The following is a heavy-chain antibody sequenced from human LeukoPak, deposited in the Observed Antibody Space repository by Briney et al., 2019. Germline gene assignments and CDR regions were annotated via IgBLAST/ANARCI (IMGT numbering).Heavy chain of an antibody. CDR3: ASHWAQQVVSDY. J-gene: IGHJ4*02. V-gene: IGHV3-30*03. Sequence: PGRSLRLSCAASGFTFSSYGMHWVRQAPGKGLEWVAVISYDGSNKYYADSVKGRFTVSRDNSKNTVYLQMNSLRAEDTAVYYCASHWAQQVVSDYWGQGTLVTVSS. CDR1: GFTFSSYG. D-gene: IGHD6-13*01. CDR2: ISYDGSNK.